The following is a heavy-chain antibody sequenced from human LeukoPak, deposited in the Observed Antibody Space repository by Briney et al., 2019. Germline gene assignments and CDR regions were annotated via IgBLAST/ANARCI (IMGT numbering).Heavy chain of an antibody. D-gene: IGHD5-12*01. V-gene: IGHV4-31*03. Sequence: PSETLSLTCSVSGGSVSSGSYYWTWIRQHPGKGLEWIGYINYSEKTYYNPSLKSRLSISVDTSRNQFSLQLSSVTAADTAVYYCARQKSGYDPHEGWFDPWGQGTLVTVSS. J-gene: IGHJ5*02. CDR2: INYSEKT. CDR3: ARQKSGYDPHEGWFDP. CDR1: GGSVSSGSYY.